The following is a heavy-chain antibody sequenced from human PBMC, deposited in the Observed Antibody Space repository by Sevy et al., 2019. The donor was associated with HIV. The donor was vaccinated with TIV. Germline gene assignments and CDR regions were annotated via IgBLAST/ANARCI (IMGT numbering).Heavy chain of an antibody. CDR1: GFTFSDYY. CDR3: ARVMSYYGMDV. V-gene: IGHV3-11*01. CDR2: ISSSGSTI. Sequence: GGSLRLSCAASGFTFSDYYMSWIRQAPGKGLEWVSSISSSGSTIYYADSVKDRFTISRDNAKNSLYLQMNSLRAEDTAVYYCARVMSYYGMDVWGQGTTVTVSS. D-gene: IGHD3-16*01. J-gene: IGHJ6*02.